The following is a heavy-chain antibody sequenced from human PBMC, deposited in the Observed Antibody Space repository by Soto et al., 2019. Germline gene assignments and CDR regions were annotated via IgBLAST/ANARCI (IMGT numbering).Heavy chain of an antibody. D-gene: IGHD3-10*01. Sequence: PSETLSLTCAVYGGSFSGYYWSWIRQEPGKGLEWIGEINHSGSTNYNPSLKSRVTISVDTSKNQFFLNLSSVTAADTAVYFCARRHGLYIDAYYWGQG. J-gene: IGHJ4*02. CDR2: INHSGST. V-gene: IGHV4-34*01. CDR3: ARRHGLYIDAYY. CDR1: GGSFSGYY.